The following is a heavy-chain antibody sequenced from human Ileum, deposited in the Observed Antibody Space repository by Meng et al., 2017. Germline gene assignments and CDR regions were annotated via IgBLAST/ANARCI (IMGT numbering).Heavy chain of an antibody. Sequence: QVQLQESAPVLGKPSGTLSPPCAVSGDSISTTNWWNWVRQPPGEGLEWIGEIYHSGLVNYNLSLKSRVTLSIDKSKNQFSLKLISVTAADTGVYYCAANSGKKMHSWGQGTLVTVSS. V-gene: IGHV4-4*02. CDR1: GDSISTTNW. D-gene: IGHD4-23*01. CDR3: AANSGKKMHS. J-gene: IGHJ4*02. CDR2: IYHSGLV.